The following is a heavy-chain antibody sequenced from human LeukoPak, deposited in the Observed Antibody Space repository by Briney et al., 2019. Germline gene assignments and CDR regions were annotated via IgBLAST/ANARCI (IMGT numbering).Heavy chain of an antibody. CDR1: GFTFNNYN. Sequence: GGSLRLSCAASGFTFNNYNMNWVRQAPGKALEWVSSITSSGTYIFYADSVKGRFTISRDNSKNTLYLQMNSLRAEDTAVYYCARWTTVTTGVDYWGQGTLVTVSS. CDR3: ARWTTVTTGVDY. CDR2: ITSSGTYI. D-gene: IGHD4-17*01. J-gene: IGHJ4*02. V-gene: IGHV3-21*01.